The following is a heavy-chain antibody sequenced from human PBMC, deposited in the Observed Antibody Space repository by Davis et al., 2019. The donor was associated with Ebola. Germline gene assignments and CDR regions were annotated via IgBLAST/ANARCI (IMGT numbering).Heavy chain of an antibody. J-gene: IGHJ6*02. V-gene: IGHV3-66*01. CDR3: AKSLYNSGPTHYYYYYGMDV. D-gene: IGHD6-19*01. Sequence: PGGSLRLSCAASGFTVSSNYMSWVRQAPGKGLEWVSIIYSVGGTYYADSVKGSFTISRDNSKDTLYLQMDSLRGEDTAVYYCAKSLYNSGPTHYYYYYGMDVWGQGTTVTVSS. CDR1: GFTVSSNY. CDR2: IYSVGGT.